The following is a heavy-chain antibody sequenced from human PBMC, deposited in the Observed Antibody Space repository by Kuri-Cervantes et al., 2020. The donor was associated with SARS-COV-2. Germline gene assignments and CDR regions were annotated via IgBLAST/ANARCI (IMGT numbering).Heavy chain of an antibody. D-gene: IGHD3-10*01. CDR2: ISYDGSNK. J-gene: IGHJ4*02. CDR1: GFTFSSYS. V-gene: IGHV3-30*18. CDR3: AKSPGDNRPLWFSY. Sequence: GGSLRLSCATSGFTFSSYSMNWVRQAPGKGLEWVAVISYDGSNKYYADSVKGRFTISRDNSKNTLYLQMNSLRAEDTAVYYCAKSPGDNRPLWFSYWGQGTLVTVSS.